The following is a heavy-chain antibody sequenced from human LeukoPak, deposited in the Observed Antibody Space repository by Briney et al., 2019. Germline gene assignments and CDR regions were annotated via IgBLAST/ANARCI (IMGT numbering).Heavy chain of an antibody. D-gene: IGHD1-26*01. CDR1: GYTFTGYY. Sequence: ASVKVSCKASGYTFTGYYMHWVRQAPGQGLEWMGWINPNSGGTNYAQKFQGRVTMTRDTSISTAYMELSRLRSDDTAVCYCARVNSGGSYLFDYWGQGALVTVSS. CDR2: INPNSGGT. V-gene: IGHV1-2*02. CDR3: ARVNSGGSYLFDY. J-gene: IGHJ4*02.